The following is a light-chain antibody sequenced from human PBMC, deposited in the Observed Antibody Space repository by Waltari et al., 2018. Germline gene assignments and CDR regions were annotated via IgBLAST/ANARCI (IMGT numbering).Light chain of an antibody. CDR2: DAS. Sequence: EIVLTQSPATLSLSPGDRATLSCRASQSVRNYLAWYRQKPGQAPRLLIYDASERAPGIPARFSGSGSGTDFTLTINSLEPDDFAVYYCQHRHNWPPTFTFGQGTKLEVK. CDR1: QSVRNY. J-gene: IGKJ2*01. CDR3: QHRHNWPPTFT. V-gene: IGKV3-11*01.